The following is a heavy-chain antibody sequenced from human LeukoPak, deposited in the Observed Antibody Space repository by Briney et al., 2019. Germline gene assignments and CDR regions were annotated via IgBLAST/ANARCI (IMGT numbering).Heavy chain of an antibody. Sequence: ASVKVSCKASGYTFTSYGTSWVRQAPGQGLEWMGWISAYNGNTNYAQKLQGRVTMTTDTSTSTAYMELRSLRSDDTAVYYCARDPEGYCSSTSCYGGSDYWGQGTLVTVSS. J-gene: IGHJ4*02. CDR1: GYTFTSYG. V-gene: IGHV1-18*01. CDR3: ARDPEGYCSSTSCYGGSDY. D-gene: IGHD2-2*01. CDR2: ISAYNGNT.